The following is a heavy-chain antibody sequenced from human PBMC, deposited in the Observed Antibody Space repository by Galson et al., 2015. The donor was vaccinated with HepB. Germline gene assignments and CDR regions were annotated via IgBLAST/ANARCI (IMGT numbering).Heavy chain of an antibody. D-gene: IGHD1-7*01. J-gene: IGHJ6*02. CDR3: AQGGWNWSDGMDV. Sequence: SLRLSCAGSGFIFNTEAMSWVRQAPGKGLEWVAVITGGGGNTNHADSVKGRFTISRDNSKNTLYLQMESLRVEDTGVYYCAQGGWNWSDGMDVWGQGTTVTVSS. CDR2: ITGGGGNT. V-gene: IGHV3-23*01. CDR1: GFIFNTEA.